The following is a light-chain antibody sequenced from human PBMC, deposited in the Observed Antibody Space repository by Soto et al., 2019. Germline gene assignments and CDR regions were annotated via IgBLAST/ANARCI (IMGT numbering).Light chain of an antibody. V-gene: IGKV3-15*01. J-gene: IGKJ1*01. CDR3: QQYNNWPPVT. CDR2: GAS. Sequence: EIVMTQSPATLSVSPGERATLSCRASQSVSSNLAWYQQTPGQAPRLLIYGASTRATGIPARFSGSGSGTEFTLTISSLQSEDFAVYYCQQYNNWPPVTFGQGTKGDIK. CDR1: QSVSSN.